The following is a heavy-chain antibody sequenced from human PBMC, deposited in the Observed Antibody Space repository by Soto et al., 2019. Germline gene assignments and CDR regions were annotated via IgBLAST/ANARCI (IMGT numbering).Heavy chain of an antibody. D-gene: IGHD3-9*01. CDR3: ARVLRYFDWLSPDGSDI. V-gene: IGHV1-69*02. Sequence: SVTVSCKASGGTFSSYTISWVRQAPGQGLEWMGRIIPILGIANYAQKFQGRVTITADKSTSTAYMELSSLRSEDTAVYYCARVLRYFDWLSPDGSDIWGQGTTVTVSS. J-gene: IGHJ3*02. CDR2: IIPILGIA. CDR1: GGTFSSYT.